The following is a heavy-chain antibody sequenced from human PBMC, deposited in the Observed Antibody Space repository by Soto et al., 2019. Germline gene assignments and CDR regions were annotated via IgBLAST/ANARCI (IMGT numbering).Heavy chain of an antibody. V-gene: IGHV3-9*01. CDR3: TKAWLWGGDGDNSYYYNAMDV. Sequence: GGSLRLSCAASGFTFDDYAMYWVRQVPGKGLEWVSGISWNSGRIGYADSVKGRFTISRDNAKNSLYLQMNGLRPEDTALYYCTKAWLWGGDGDNSYYYNAMDVWGQGTTVTVSS. CDR2: ISWNSGRI. J-gene: IGHJ6*02. CDR1: GFTFDDYA. D-gene: IGHD3-16*01.